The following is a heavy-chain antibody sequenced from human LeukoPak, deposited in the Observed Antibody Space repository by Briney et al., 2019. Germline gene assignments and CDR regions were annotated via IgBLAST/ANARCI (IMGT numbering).Heavy chain of an antibody. V-gene: IGHV1-18*01. CDR3: ARYNDYYDSSGYLDY. CDR2: ISAYNGNT. CDR1: GYTFTSNG. Sequence: GASVKVSCKASGYTFTSNGISWVRQAPGQGLEWMGWISAYNGNTNYEQKLQGRVTMTRDMSTSTVYMELSSLRSEDTAVYYCARYNDYYDSSGYLDYWGQGTLVTVSS. D-gene: IGHD3-22*01. J-gene: IGHJ4*02.